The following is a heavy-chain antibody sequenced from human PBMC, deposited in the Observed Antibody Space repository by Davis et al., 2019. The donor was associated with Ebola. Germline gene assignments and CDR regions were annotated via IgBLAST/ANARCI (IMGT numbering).Heavy chain of an antibody. V-gene: IGHV3-7*01. Sequence: GESLKISCAASGFTFSNYWMTWVRQAPGKGLEWVANIKQVGSEKYYVDSVKGRFTISRDNAKNSLYLQMNSLRAEDTAVYYCARHNFPQYSSGWYSHWGQGTLVTVSS. CDR2: IKQVGSEK. D-gene: IGHD6-19*01. CDR1: GFTFSNYW. J-gene: IGHJ4*02. CDR3: ARHNFPQYSSGWYSH.